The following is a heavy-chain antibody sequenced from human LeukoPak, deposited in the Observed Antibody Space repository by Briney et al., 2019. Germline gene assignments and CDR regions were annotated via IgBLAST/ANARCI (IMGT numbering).Heavy chain of an antibody. J-gene: IGHJ4*02. Sequence: ASVKVSCKASGYTFSGSYIHWVRQAPGQGLEWMGRINPNSGDPNYAQKFQGRVTMTRDTSISTTYMELSRLRSDDTAVYYCARDLGISGWYAPPLGYFDYWGQGTLVTVSS. D-gene: IGHD6-19*01. CDR3: ARDLGISGWYAPPLGYFDY. CDR1: GYTFSGSY. V-gene: IGHV1-2*06. CDR2: INPNSGDP.